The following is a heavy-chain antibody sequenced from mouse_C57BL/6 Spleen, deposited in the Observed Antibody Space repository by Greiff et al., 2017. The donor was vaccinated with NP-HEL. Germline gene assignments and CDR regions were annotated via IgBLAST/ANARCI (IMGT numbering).Heavy chain of an antibody. J-gene: IGHJ1*03. CDR3: ASYYSNRWYFDV. V-gene: IGHV5-2*01. D-gene: IGHD2-5*01. CDR2: INSDGGST. CDR1: EYEFPSHD. Sequence: DVMLVESGGGLVQPGESLKLSCESNEYEFPSHDMSWVRKTPEKRLELVAAINSDGGSTYYPDTMERRFIISRDNTKKTLYLQMSSLRSEDTALYYCASYYSNRWYFDVWGTGTTVTVSS.